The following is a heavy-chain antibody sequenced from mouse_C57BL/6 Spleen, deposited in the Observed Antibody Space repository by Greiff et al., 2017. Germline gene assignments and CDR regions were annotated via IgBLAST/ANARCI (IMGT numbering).Heavy chain of an antibody. Sequence: EVMLVESGEGLVKPGGSLKLSCAASGFTFSSYAMSWVRQTPEKRLEWVAYISSGGDYIYYADTVKGRFTISRDNARNTLYLQMSSLKSEDTAMYYCTRDLGITTGLYYAMDYWGQGTSVTVSS. J-gene: IGHJ4*01. CDR1: GFTFSSYA. CDR3: TRDLGITTGLYYAMDY. D-gene: IGHD1-1*01. V-gene: IGHV5-9-1*02. CDR2: ISSGGDYI.